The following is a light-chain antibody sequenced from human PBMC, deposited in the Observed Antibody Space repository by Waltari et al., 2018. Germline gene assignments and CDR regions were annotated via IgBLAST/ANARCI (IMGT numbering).Light chain of an antibody. CDR2: NAS. Sequence: DIRMTQSPPYLSASVGDRVTITCRASQNISSFLNWYQLKQGEAPKVLIYNASTLQSGVPSRFSVSVFGTDFTLSISSLQPQDFVSYYCQQSFSLPYTFGQGTTL. CDR1: QNISSF. J-gene: IGKJ2*01. CDR3: QQSFSLPYT. V-gene: IGKV1-39*01.